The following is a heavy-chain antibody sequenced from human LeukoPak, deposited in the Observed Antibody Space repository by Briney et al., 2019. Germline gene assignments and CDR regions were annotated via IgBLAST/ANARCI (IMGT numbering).Heavy chain of an antibody. Sequence: GGSLRLSCAASGFTFSSYEMKWVRQAPGKGLECVSYISSSGSTIYYADSVKGRFTISRDNAKNSLYLQMNSLRAEDTAVYYCAELAITMIGGVWGKGTTVTISS. CDR3: AELAITMIGGV. V-gene: IGHV3-48*03. D-gene: IGHD3-10*02. CDR1: GFTFSSYE. J-gene: IGHJ6*04. CDR2: ISSSGSTI.